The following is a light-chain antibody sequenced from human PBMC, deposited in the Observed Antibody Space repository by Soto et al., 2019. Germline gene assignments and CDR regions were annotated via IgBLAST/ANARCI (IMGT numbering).Light chain of an antibody. V-gene: IGLV2-8*01. Sequence: QSALTQPPSASGSPGQSVTISCTGTSSDVGGYNYVSWYQQHPGKVPKLMIYEVTKRPSGVPDRFSGSKSGSTASLTVSRLQAEDEAHYCCSAYGGSNNFVVFGGGTKVTVL. J-gene: IGLJ2*01. CDR2: EVT. CDR3: SAYGGSNNFVV. CDR1: SSDVGGYNY.